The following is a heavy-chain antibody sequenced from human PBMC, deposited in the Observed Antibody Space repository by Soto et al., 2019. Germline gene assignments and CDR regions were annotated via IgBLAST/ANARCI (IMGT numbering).Heavy chain of an antibody. D-gene: IGHD4-4*01. V-gene: IGHV3-33*01. CDR1: GFTFSSYG. Sequence: GGSLRLSCAASGFTFSSYGMHWVRQAPGKGLEWVAVIWYDGSNKYYADSVKGRFTISRDNSKNTLYLQMNSLRAEDTAVYYCARDGLFLQYFDYWGQGTLVTVSS. J-gene: IGHJ4*02. CDR3: ARDGLFLQYFDY. CDR2: IWYDGSNK.